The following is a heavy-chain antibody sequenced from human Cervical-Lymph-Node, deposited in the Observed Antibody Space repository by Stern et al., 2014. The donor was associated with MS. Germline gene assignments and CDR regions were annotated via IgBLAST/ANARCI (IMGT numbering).Heavy chain of an antibody. CDR3: SRKIPDYYYYAMDV. Sequence: MQLVESGGGVVQPGGSQRLSCTASGFTFEDYAMEWVRQTPGKGMEWVAMIWDDGRQKYYGDAVRGRFSVSRDNSRNTLYLQMKSLSLEDTAVYYCSRKIPDYYYYAMDVWGQGTTVTVSS. V-gene: IGHV3-33*01. D-gene: IGHD2-2*02. J-gene: IGHJ6*02. CDR2: IWDDGRQK. CDR1: GFTFEDYA.